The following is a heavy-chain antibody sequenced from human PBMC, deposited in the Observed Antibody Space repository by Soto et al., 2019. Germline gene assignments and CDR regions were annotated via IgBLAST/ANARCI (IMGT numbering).Heavy chain of an antibody. V-gene: IGHV1-3*01. J-gene: IGHJ4*02. Sequence: GASVKVSCKASGFTFVMYAIHWVRQAPGQGLEWMAWINAGNGHTTYSQKFQGRVTIIRDTSARTVYMELRSLRFDDTATYYCARVGWFAEGYFDFWGQGTPVTVSS. CDR3: ARVGWFAEGYFDF. D-gene: IGHD3-10*01. CDR1: GFTFVMYA. CDR2: INAGNGHT.